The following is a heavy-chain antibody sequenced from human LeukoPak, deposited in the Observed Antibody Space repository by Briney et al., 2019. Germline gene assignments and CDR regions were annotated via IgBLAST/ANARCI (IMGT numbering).Heavy chain of an antibody. CDR1: GGTFSNYA. CDR2: IIPIFGTA. CDR3: ARDSCSSTSCYTVNWFDL. D-gene: IGHD2-2*02. Sequence: ASVNVSCKASGGTFSNYAISWVRQAPGQGLEWMGGIIPIFGTANYAQKFHGRVTITADESTNTAYMELSSLRSEDRAVYLCARDSCSSTSCYTVNWFDLWGQGTLVTVSS. J-gene: IGHJ5*02. V-gene: IGHV1-69*13.